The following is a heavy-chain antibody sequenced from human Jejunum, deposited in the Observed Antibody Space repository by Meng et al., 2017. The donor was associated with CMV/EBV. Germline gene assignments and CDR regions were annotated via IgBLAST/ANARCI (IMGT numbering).Heavy chain of an antibody. Sequence: GDLVGSRGGLVQPGGSPGLPRAASGFTFSSYWIHWVRQAPGKGLVWVSRINTDGSTINYADSVKGRFTISRDDAKNPLYLQMNSLTAEDTAVYYCARAGSYRFDYWGHGTLVTVSS. J-gene: IGHJ4*01. CDR3: ARAGSYRFDY. V-gene: IGHV3-74*01. D-gene: IGHD3-10*01. CDR1: GFTFSSYW. CDR2: INTDGSTI.